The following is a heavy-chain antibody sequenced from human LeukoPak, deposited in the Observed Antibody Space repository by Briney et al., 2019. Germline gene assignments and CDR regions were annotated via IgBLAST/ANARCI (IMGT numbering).Heavy chain of an antibody. CDR2: INHSGST. CDR3: AREGTSGTHLNWFDP. J-gene: IGHJ5*02. V-gene: IGHV4-34*01. CDR1: GGSFSGYC. Sequence: SETLSLTCAVYGGSFSGYCWSWIRQPPGKGLEWIGEINHSGSTNYNPSLKSRVTISVDTSKNQFSLKLSSVTAADTAVYYCAREGTSGTHLNWFDPWGQGTLVTVSS. D-gene: IGHD1-1*01.